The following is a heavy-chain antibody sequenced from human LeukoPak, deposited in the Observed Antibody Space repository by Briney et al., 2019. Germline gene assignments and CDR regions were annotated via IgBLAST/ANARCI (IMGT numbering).Heavy chain of an antibody. CDR3: AKDIQTWPRFPDY. V-gene: IGHV3-23*01. J-gene: IGHJ4*02. CDR2: ISDSGSTA. Sequence: PGGSLRLSCGASGFTFSNYAMSWVRQAPGKGLEWVSGISDSGSTAFYADSVKGRFTSSRDNPKSTLYLQMNSLRAEDTAVYYCAKDIQTWPRFPDYWGQGTLGTASS. CDR1: GFTFSNYA. D-gene: IGHD5-12*01.